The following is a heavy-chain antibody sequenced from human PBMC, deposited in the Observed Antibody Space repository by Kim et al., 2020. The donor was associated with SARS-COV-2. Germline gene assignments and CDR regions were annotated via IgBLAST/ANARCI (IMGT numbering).Heavy chain of an antibody. CDR1: GGSISSSSYY. CDR3: AIPNFEY. CDR2: IYYSGST. V-gene: IGHV4-39*01. Sequence: SETLSLTCTVSGGSISSSSYYWGWIRQPPGKGLEWIGSIYYSGSTYYNPSLKSRVTISVDTSKNQFSLKLSSVTAADTAVYYCAIPNFEYWGQGTLVTVSS. J-gene: IGHJ4*02.